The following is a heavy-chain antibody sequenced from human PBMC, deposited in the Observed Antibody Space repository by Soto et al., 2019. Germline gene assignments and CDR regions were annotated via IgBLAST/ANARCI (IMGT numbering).Heavy chain of an antibody. Sequence: EVQLVESGGGLVQPGGSLRLSCAASGFTFSDRYMDWVRQAPGKGLEWVGRSRNKANSFTTEYAASVRGRFTISRDDSKNSLYLQINSLKTVDTAIYSCASGAGWRDTYYFFDSWGQGTLVTVSS. CDR3: ASGAGWRDTYYFFDS. D-gene: IGHD2-21*02. V-gene: IGHV3-72*01. CDR1: GFTFSDRY. CDR2: SRNKANSFTT. J-gene: IGHJ4*02.